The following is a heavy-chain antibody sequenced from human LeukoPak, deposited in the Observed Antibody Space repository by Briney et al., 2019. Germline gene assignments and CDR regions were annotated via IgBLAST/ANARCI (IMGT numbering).Heavy chain of an antibody. J-gene: IGHJ2*01. Sequence: ASVKVSCKASGNTFTSYDINWVRQATGQGLEWMGDINPSSGYTDYAQKFQGRVTLTRNTSITTAYMELSSLTSEDTAVYYCARAKGFGWPPYWHFDLWGRGTLVIVSS. V-gene: IGHV1-8*01. CDR3: ARAKGFGWPPYWHFDL. CDR1: GNTFTSYD. CDR2: INPSSGYT. D-gene: IGHD6-19*01.